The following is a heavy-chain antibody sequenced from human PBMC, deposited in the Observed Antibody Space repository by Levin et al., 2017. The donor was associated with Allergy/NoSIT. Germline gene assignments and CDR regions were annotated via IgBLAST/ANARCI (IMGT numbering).Heavy chain of an antibody. J-gene: IGHJ4*02. CDR3: VRGIVGSISAS. Sequence: GGSLRLSCAASGFTFSSYSMNWVRQAPGKGLEWVSYISSSSTTIYYADSVKGRFSISRDNAENSLYLQMNSLGDEDTALYYCVRGIVGSISASGGQGTLVTVSS. CDR1: GFTFSSYS. CDR2: ISSSSTTI. V-gene: IGHV3-48*02. D-gene: IGHD1-26*01.